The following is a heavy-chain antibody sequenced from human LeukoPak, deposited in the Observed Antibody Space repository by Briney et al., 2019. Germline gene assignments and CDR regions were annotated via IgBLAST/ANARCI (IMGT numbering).Heavy chain of an antibody. Sequence: RPGGTLRLSCAASGFTFSSYGMSWVRQAPGKGLEWVSAISGSGGSTYYADSVKGRFTISRDNSKNTLYLQMNSLRAEDTAVYYCAKNPSVAGTGGFFDYWGQGTLVTVSS. V-gene: IGHV3-23*01. D-gene: IGHD6-19*01. CDR2: ISGSGGST. J-gene: IGHJ4*02. CDR3: AKNPSVAGTGGFFDY. CDR1: GFTFSSYG.